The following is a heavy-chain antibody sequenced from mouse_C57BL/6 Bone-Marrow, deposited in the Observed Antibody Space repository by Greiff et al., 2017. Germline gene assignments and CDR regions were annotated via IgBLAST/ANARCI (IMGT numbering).Heavy chain of an antibody. CDR2: IDPENGDT. CDR1: GFNIKDDY. Sequence: VQLQQSGAELVRPGASVKLSCTASGFNIKDDYMHWVKQRPEQGLEWIGWIDPENGDTEYASKFQGKATITADTSSNTAYRQLSSLTSEDTAVYYCTTGTSHYYAMDYWGQGTSVTVSS. D-gene: IGHD4-1*01. J-gene: IGHJ4*01. V-gene: IGHV14-4*01. CDR3: TTGTSHYYAMDY.